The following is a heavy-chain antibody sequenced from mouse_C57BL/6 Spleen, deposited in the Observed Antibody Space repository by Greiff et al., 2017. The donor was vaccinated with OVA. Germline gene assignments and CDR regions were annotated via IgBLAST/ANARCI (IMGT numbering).Heavy chain of an antibody. CDR3: ARNGEQFGGYHYIDY. CDR2: IDPSDSYT. CDR1: GYTFTSYW. D-gene: IGHD1-1*02. Sequence: QVQLQQPGAELVMPGASVKLSCKASGYTFTSYWMHWVKQRPGQGLAWIGEIDPSDSYTNYNQKFKGKSTLTVDKSSSTAYMQLSSLTSEDSAVYDCARNGEQFGGYHYIDYWGQGTTLTVSS. V-gene: IGHV1-69*01. J-gene: IGHJ2*01.